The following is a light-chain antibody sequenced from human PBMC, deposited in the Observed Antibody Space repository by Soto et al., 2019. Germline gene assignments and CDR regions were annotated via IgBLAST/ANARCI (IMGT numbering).Light chain of an antibody. CDR2: EVS. CDR3: SSYTSSSLYV. CDR1: SSDVGGYNY. J-gene: IGLJ1*01. Sequence: VLTQPASVSGSPGQSITISCTGTSSDVGGYNYVSWYQQHPGKAPKLMIYEVSNRPSGVSNRFSGSKSGNTASLTISGLQAEDEADYYCSSYTSSSLYVFGTGTKVTVL. V-gene: IGLV2-14*01.